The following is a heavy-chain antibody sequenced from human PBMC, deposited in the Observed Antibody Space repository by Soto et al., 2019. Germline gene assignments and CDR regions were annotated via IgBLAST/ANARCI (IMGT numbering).Heavy chain of an antibody. CDR3: ARRTYGDYVGYGMDV. V-gene: IGHV5-51*01. D-gene: IGHD4-17*01. J-gene: IGHJ6*02. CDR1: GYSFTSYW. CDR2: IYPGDSDT. Sequence: PGESLKISCKGSGYSFTSYWIGWVRQMPGKGLEWMGIIYPGDSDTRYSPSFQGRVTISADKSISTAYLQWSSLKASDTAMYYCARRTYGDYVGYGMDVWGQGTTVTVSS.